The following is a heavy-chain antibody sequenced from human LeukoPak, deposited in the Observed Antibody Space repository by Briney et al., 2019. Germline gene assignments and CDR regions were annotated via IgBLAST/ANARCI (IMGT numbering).Heavy chain of an antibody. Sequence: SETLSLTCAVYGGSFSGYYWSWIRQPPGKGLEWIGEINHSGSTNYNPSLKSRVTISVDTSKNQFSLKLSSVTAADTAVYYCARVLNYYGSGSLNWFDPWGQGTLVTVSS. CDR2: INHSGST. CDR3: ARVLNYYGSGSLNWFDP. CDR1: GGSFSGYY. J-gene: IGHJ5*02. V-gene: IGHV4-34*01. D-gene: IGHD3-10*01.